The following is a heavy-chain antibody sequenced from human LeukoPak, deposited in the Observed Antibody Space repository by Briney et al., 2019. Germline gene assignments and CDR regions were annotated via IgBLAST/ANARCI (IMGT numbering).Heavy chain of an antibody. CDR1: GFIFSPYG. V-gene: IGHV3-30*18. CDR2: MSYDGTNK. Sequence: PGRSLRLSCAASGFIFSPYGMHWVRQAPGKGLEWVAVMSYDGTNKYYADSVKGRFTISRDNSKNTLYLQMNSLRAEDTAVYYCAKDFGELLYGDTFDIWGQGTMVAVSS. J-gene: IGHJ3*02. CDR3: AKDFGELLYGDTFDI. D-gene: IGHD3-10*01.